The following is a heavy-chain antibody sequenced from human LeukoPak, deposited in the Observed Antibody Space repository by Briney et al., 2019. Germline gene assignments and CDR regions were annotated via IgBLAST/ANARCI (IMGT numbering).Heavy chain of an antibody. CDR2: ISYDGSNK. J-gene: IGHJ5*02. V-gene: IGHV3-30*18. CDR3: AKGGPGDGNWFDL. CDR1: GFTFSGYD. D-gene: IGHD2-21*02. Sequence: GGSLRLSCVASGFTFSGYDIHWVRQAPGKGLEWVTLISYDGSNKYYADSVKGRFTISRDNPKNTLYLQMNSLRGEDTAVYYCAKGGPGDGNWFDLWGQGTLVTVSA.